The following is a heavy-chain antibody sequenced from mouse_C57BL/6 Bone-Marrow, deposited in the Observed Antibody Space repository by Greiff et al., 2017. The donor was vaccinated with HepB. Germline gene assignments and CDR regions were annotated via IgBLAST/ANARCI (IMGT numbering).Heavy chain of an antibody. Sequence: QVQLKQPGAELVKPGASVKMSCKASGYTFTSYWITWVKQRPGQGLEWIGDIYPGSGSTNYNEKFKSKATLTVGTSSSTAYMQLSSLTSEDSAVYYCARSIDGYSYYYAMDYWGQGTSVTVSS. CDR2: IYPGSGST. V-gene: IGHV1-55*01. D-gene: IGHD2-3*01. CDR1: GYTFTSYW. J-gene: IGHJ4*01. CDR3: ARSIDGYSYYYAMDY.